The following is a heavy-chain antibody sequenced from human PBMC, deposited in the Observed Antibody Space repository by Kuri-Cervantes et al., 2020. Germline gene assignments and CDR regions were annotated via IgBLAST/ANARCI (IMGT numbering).Heavy chain of an antibody. V-gene: IGHV4-39*07. CDR2: INHSGST. Sequence: GSLRLSCTVSGGSISSGDYYWSWIRQPPGKGLEWIGEINHSGSTNYNPSLKSRVTISVDTSKNQFSLKLSSVTAADTAVYYCARGRGCSGGSCYSSVWSGITPYPFDPWGQGTLVTVSS. J-gene: IGHJ5*02. D-gene: IGHD2-15*01. CDR1: GGSISSGDYY. CDR3: ARGRGCSGGSCYSSVWSGITPYPFDP.